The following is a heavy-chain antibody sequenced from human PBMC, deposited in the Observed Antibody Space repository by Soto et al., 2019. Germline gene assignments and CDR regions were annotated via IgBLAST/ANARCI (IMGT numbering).Heavy chain of an antibody. V-gene: IGHV3-33*01. CDR3: ASSIN. CDR1: GFPFSSYG. Sequence: RGSLRLSCAASGFPFSSYGMHWVRQAPGKGLDWVAVIWYDGSNKDYADSVKGRFTISRDNSKNTLFLQMNNLRVDDTAVYYCASSINWGQGTLVTVSS. J-gene: IGHJ1*01. CDR2: IWYDGSNK.